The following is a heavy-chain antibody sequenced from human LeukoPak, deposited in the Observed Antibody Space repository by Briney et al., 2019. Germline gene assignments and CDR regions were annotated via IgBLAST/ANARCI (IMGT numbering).Heavy chain of an antibody. D-gene: IGHD3-10*01. J-gene: IGHJ4*02. CDR3: ARGYHGSGSYYWLDY. V-gene: IGHV3-30*02. Sequence: GGSLRLSCAASGFTFSSYGMHWVRQAPGKGLEWVAFIRYDGSNKYHADSVKGRFTISRDNAKNSLYLQMNSLRAEDTAVYYCARGYHGSGSYYWLDYWGQGTLVTVSS. CDR1: GFTFSSYG. CDR2: IRYDGSNK.